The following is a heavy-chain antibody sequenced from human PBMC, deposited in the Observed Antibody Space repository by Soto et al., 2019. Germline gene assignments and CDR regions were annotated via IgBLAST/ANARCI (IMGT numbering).Heavy chain of an antibody. CDR2: ISAYNGNT. J-gene: IGHJ6*03. CDR3: ARFSHFYYYYYSMDV. Sequence: ASVKVSCKASGYTFTSYGISWVRQAPGQGLEWMGWISAYNGNTNYAQKLQGRVTMTTDTSTSTAYMELRSLRSDDTAVYYCARFSHFYYYYYSMDVWGKGTTVTVAS. V-gene: IGHV1-18*01. CDR1: GYTFTSYG.